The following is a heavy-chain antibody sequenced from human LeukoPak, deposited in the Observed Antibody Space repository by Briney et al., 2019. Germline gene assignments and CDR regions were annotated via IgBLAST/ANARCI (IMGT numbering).Heavy chain of an antibody. Sequence: GGSLRLSCAASGFTFSNYAMSWVRQAPGKGLEWVSAISGSGVSTYYADSVKGRFTISRDNSKNTLYLQMNSLRAEDTAVYYCARPVNYGGYDYYYYGMDVWGKGTTVTVSS. J-gene: IGHJ6*04. D-gene: IGHD5-12*01. CDR1: GFTFSNYA. CDR2: ISGSGVST. V-gene: IGHV3-23*01. CDR3: ARPVNYGGYDYYYYGMDV.